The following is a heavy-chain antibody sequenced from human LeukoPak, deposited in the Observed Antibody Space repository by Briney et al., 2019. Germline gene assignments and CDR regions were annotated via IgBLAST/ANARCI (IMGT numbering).Heavy chain of an antibody. CDR2: ISSSSSYI. Sequence: GGSLRLSCAASGFTFSSYSMNWVRQAPGKGLEWVSSISSSSSYIYYADSVKGRFTISRHNSKNTLYLQMNSLRAEDTAVYYCATLGTPPYGMDVWGQGTTVTVSS. CDR3: ATLGTPPYGMDV. CDR1: GFTFSSYS. V-gene: IGHV3-21*04. J-gene: IGHJ6*02. D-gene: IGHD2-15*01.